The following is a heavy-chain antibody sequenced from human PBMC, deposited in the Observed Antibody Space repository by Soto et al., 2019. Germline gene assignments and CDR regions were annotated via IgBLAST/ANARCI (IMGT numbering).Heavy chain of an antibody. CDR3: ARVLGDYYGMDV. CDR2: IIPIFGTA. J-gene: IGHJ6*02. V-gene: IGHV1-69*13. D-gene: IGHD3-16*01. CDR1: GGTFSSYA. Sequence: SVKVSCKASGGTFSSYAISWVRQAPGQGLEWMGGIIPIFGTANYAQKFQGRVTITADESTSTAYMELSSLRSEDTAMYYCARVLGDYYGMDVWGQGTTVTVSS.